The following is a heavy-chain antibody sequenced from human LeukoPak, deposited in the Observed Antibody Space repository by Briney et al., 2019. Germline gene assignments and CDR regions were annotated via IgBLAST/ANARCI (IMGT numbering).Heavy chain of an antibody. D-gene: IGHD2-21*01. Sequence: GGSLRLSCAASGFTFNHYYMTWIRQAPGKGLEWVSYISSSSSYTNYADSVKGRFTISRDNAKNSLYLQMNSLRAEDTAVYYCARRLYYGMDVWGQGTAVTVSS. CDR3: ARRLYYGMDV. J-gene: IGHJ6*02. CDR2: ISSSSSYT. CDR1: GFTFNHYY. V-gene: IGHV3-11*06.